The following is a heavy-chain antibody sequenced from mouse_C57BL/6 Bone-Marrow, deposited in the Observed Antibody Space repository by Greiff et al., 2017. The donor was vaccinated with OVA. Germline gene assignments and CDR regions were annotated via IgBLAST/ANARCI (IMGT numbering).Heavy chain of an antibody. CDR2: IDPENGDT. V-gene: IGHV14-4*01. CDR3: TTYRY. J-gene: IGHJ2*01. Sequence: EVQRQRSGAELVRPGASVKLSCTASGFNIKDDYMHWVKERPEQGLEWIGWIDPENGDTEYASKFQGKATITADTSSKTVYLQLSSLTSEDTAVYYCTTYRYWGQGTTLTVSS. CDR1: GFNIKDDY.